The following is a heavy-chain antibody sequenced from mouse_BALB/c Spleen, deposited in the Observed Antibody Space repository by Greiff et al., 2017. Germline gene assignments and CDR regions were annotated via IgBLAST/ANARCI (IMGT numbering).Heavy chain of an antibody. J-gene: IGHJ4*01. CDR1: GYSFTGYY. D-gene: IGHD2-14*01. CDR2: ISCYNGAT. V-gene: IGHV1S34*01. CDR3: ARYGRYAYYAMDD. Sequence: LVKTGASVKISCKASGYSFTGYYMHWVKQSHGKSLEWIGYISCYNGATSYNQKFKGKATFTVDTSSSTAYMQFNSLTSEDSAVYYCARYGRYAYYAMDDWGQGTSVTVSS.